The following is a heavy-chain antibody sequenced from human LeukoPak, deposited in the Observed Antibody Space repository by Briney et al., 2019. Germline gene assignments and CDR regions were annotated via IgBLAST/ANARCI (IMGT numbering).Heavy chain of an antibody. Sequence: PGGSLRLSCAASGFTVSSNYMSWVRQAPVKGLEWVSVIYSGGSTYYADSVKGRFTISRDNSKNTLYLQMNSLRAEDTAVYYCARDMAAARHGEFRWGQGTLVTVSS. V-gene: IGHV3-53*01. J-gene: IGHJ4*02. CDR2: IYSGGST. CDR1: GFTVSSNY. CDR3: ARDMAAARHGEFR. D-gene: IGHD6-13*01.